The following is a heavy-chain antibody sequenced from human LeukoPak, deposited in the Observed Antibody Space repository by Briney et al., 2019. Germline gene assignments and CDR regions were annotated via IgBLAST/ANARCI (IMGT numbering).Heavy chain of an antibody. CDR2: IYPGESHT. V-gene: IGHV5-51*01. J-gene: IGHJ6*02. Sequence: HGESLKISCKGSGYSFTSYWIGWVRQMPGKGLEWRGIIYPGESHTRYSPSFQGQVSISADKSISPASLQWSSLKASDTAMYYCAVGATNNYYYGMDVWGQGTTVTVSS. CDR3: AVGATNNYYYGMDV. D-gene: IGHD1-26*01. CDR1: GYSFTSYW.